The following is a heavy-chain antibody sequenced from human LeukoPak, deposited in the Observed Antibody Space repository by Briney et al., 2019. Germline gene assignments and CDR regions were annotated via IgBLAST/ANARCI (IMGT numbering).Heavy chain of an antibody. CDR2: IYSDDST. CDR3: ARVQGGGLPRWY. Sequence: PGGSLRLSCAASGFTVTSNYMSWVRQAPGKGLEWVSVIYSDDSTYYADSVKGRFTISRDNSKNTLYLQMNSLRAEDTAVYYCARVQGGGLPRWYWGQGTLVAVSS. CDR1: GFTVTSNY. D-gene: IGHD2-15*01. J-gene: IGHJ4*02. V-gene: IGHV3-66*01.